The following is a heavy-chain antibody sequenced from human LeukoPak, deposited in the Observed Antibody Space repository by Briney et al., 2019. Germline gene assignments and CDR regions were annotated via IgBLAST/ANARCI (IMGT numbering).Heavy chain of an antibody. J-gene: IGHJ3*02. CDR2: ISYDGSNK. CDR3: AKEDDSNYLGAFDI. D-gene: IGHD3-22*01. V-gene: IGHV3-30*18. CDR1: GFTVSSIY. Sequence: PGGSLRLSCAPSGFTVSSIYMNWVRQAPGKGLEWVAVISYDGSNKYYADSVKGRFTISRDNSKNTLYLQMNSLRAEDTAVYYCAKEDDSNYLGAFDIWGQGTMVTVSS.